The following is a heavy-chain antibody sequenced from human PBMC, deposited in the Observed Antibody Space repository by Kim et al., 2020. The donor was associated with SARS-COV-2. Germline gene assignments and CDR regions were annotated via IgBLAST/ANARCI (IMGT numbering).Heavy chain of an antibody. CDR3: AKARYKLLSGFYYYGMD. CDR2: LSSDANNK. Sequence: GGSLRLSCAASGVAFSDFGFYWVRQAPGKGLEWVAVLSSDANNKFYAQSVQGRCFVSRDNSKDTVFLQMYDLRPEDTAIYYCAKARYKLLSGFYYYGMD. V-gene: IGHV3-30*18. D-gene: IGHD1-1*01. J-gene: IGHJ6*01. CDR1: GVAFSDFG.